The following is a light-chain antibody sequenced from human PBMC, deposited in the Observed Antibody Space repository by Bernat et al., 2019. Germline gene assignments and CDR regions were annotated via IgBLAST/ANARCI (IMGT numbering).Light chain of an antibody. CDR2: GAS. V-gene: IGKV3-15*01. CDR3: QQYNDWPPWT. CDR1: QSIGNN. Sequence: EIVMTQSPVTLSVSPGERVIVSCRASQSIGNNIAWYQHKPGQAPRLLIFGASSRATGISGRFSGSGFGTDFTLTISSLQSEDSALYYCQQYNDWPPWTFGQGTRIEIK. J-gene: IGKJ1*01.